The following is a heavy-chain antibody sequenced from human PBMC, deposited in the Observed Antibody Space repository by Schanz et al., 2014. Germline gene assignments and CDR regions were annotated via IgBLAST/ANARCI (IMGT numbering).Heavy chain of an antibody. J-gene: IGHJ3*02. D-gene: IGHD5-18*01. CDR3: TRGGYSYALSAFDI. CDR1: GYTFTRYY. CDR2: ITPSGGST. V-gene: IGHV1-46*01. Sequence: QVQLVQSGAEVKKPGASVKVSCKASGYTFTRYYIHWVRQAPGQGLEWMGIITPSGGSTNYAQKLQGRVTMTRDTSTSTVYMELSSLRSEDTAVYYCTRGGYSYALSAFDIWGQGTMVTVSS.